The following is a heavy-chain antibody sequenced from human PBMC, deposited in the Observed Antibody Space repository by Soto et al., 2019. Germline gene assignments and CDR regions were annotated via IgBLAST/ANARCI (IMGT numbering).Heavy chain of an antibody. V-gene: IGHV4-34*01. CDR3: ARFIGYCSGGSCQGAFDI. CDR1: GGSFSGYY. Sequence: PSETLSLTCAVYGGSFSGYYWSWIRQPPGKGLEWIGEINHSGSTNYNPSLKSRVTISVDTSKNQFSLKLSSVTAADTAVYYCARFIGYCSGGSCQGAFDIWGQGTMVSVSS. J-gene: IGHJ3*02. D-gene: IGHD2-15*01. CDR2: INHSGST.